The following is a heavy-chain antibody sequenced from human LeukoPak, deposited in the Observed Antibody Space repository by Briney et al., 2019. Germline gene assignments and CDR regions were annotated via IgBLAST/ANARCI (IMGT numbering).Heavy chain of an antibody. Sequence: ASVKVSCKASGYTFTSYAMLWVRQAPGQRLEWMGWINAGNGNTKYSQKFQGRVTITRDTSASTAYMELSSLRSEDTAVYYCARDRQWLVRYYFDYWGQGTLVTVSS. CDR3: ARDRQWLVRYYFDY. CDR2: INAGNGNT. J-gene: IGHJ4*02. D-gene: IGHD6-19*01. CDR1: GYTFTSYA. V-gene: IGHV1-3*01.